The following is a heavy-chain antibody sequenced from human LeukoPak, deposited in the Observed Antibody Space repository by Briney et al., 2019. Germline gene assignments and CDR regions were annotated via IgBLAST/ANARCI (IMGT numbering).Heavy chain of an antibody. CDR2: IYYSGST. V-gene: IGHV4-59*01. Sequence: SETLSLTCTVSGGSISSYYWSWIRQTPGRGLEWLGYIYYSGSTNYNPSLKSRVTISVDTSKNQFSLRLSSVTAADTAVYYCARELLPGYSSGWYGYWGQGTLVTVSS. D-gene: IGHD6-19*01. J-gene: IGHJ4*02. CDR3: ARELLPGYSSGWYGY. CDR1: GGSISSYY.